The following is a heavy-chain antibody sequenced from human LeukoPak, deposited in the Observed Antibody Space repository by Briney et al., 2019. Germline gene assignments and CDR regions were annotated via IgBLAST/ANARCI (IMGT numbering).Heavy chain of an antibody. CDR2: INPNSGGT. V-gene: IGHV1-2*02. J-gene: IGHJ6*03. Sequence: ASVKVSCKASGYTFTSYYMHWVRQAPGQGLEWMGWINPNSGGTNYAQKFQGRVTMTRDTSISTAYMELSRLRSDDTAVYYCARTTEAHSWRTRYYDYYMDVWGKGTTVTVSS. CDR3: ARTTEAHSWRTRYYDYYMDV. D-gene: IGHD6-13*01. CDR1: GYTFTSYY.